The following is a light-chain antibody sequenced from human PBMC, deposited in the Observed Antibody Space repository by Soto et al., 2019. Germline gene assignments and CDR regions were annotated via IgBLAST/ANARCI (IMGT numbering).Light chain of an antibody. CDR1: QSVSSN. J-gene: IGKJ1*01. V-gene: IGKV3-15*01. CDR2: GAS. Sequence: EIVMTQSPATLSVSPGERATLSCRASQSVSSNLAWYQQKPGQAPRLLIYGASTRATGIPARFSGSGSGTEFTHTISSLQSGDFAVYYCQQHNNWPPWTFGQGTRVEIK. CDR3: QQHNNWPPWT.